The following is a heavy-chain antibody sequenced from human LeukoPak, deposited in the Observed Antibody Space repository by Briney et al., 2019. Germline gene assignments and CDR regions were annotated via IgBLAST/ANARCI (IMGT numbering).Heavy chain of an antibody. CDR3: ARQSGYRDY. CDR1: GGSISSYY. J-gene: IGHJ4*02. CDR2: IYYSGST. D-gene: IGHD3-3*01. V-gene: IGHV4-59*08. Sequence: SETLSLTCTVSGGSISSYYWSWIRQPPGKGLEWIGYIYYSGSTNYNPSLKSRVTISVDTSKNQFSLKLSSVTAADTAVYYCARQSGYRDYWGQGTLVTVSS.